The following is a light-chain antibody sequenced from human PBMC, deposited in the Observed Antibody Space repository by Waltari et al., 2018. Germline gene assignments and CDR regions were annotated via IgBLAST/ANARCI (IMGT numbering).Light chain of an antibody. CDR3: QHDGSSLWT. Sequence: DSLLTPSPRTLSLTPRDLASLSSRASQSIRRNYLAWYQHKPGQAPRLLFFGASRRATGIPERCSGSGSGTDFTLTISRVETEDFALYYCQHDGSSLWTFGQGTKVDIK. J-gene: IGKJ1*01. CDR2: GAS. CDR1: QSIRRNY. V-gene: IGKV3-20*01.